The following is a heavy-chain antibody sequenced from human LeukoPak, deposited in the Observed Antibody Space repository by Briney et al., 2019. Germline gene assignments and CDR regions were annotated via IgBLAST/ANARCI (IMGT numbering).Heavy chain of an antibody. V-gene: IGHV1-2*02. Sequence: ASVKVSCKASGYTFTDYYMHWVRQDPGQGLEWMGWINPNSGGTNYAQKFQGRVTMTRDTSISTAYMELSRLRSDDTALYYCAREFTYGSYAGGDAFDIWGQGTMVTVSS. J-gene: IGHJ3*02. CDR3: AREFTYGSYAGGDAFDI. CDR1: GYTFTDYY. CDR2: INPNSGGT. D-gene: IGHD1-26*01.